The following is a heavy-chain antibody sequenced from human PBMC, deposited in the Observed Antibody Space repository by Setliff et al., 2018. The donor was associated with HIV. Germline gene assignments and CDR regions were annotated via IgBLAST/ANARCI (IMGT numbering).Heavy chain of an antibody. V-gene: IGHV3-53*01. D-gene: IGHD1-26*01. CDR1: GFSVSSSY. Sequence: GGSLRLSCAATGFSVSSSYLSWVRQAPGKGLEWVSITYSDDSPYYTDSVKGRFTVSRDNSKDTLYLQMNSLRAEDTAVYYCARDPLVGAPDYFDYWGQGTLVTVSS. CDR3: ARDPLVGAPDYFDY. CDR2: TYSDDSP. J-gene: IGHJ4*02.